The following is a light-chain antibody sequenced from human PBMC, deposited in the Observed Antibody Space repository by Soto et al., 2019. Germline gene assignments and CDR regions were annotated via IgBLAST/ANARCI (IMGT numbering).Light chain of an antibody. Sequence: ETVLTQSPATLSLSPGETATLSCRASESVDIYLAWYQQKPGQAPRLLIYHASNRATGIPARFSGSGSGTDSTPTTSSLEPEDSAVYYCQQRRNWPPLTFGGGTRVEI. CDR2: HAS. CDR3: QQRRNWPPLT. J-gene: IGKJ4*01. V-gene: IGKV3-11*01. CDR1: ESVDIY.